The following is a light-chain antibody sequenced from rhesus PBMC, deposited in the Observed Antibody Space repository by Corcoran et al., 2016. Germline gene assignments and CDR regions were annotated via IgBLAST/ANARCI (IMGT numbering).Light chain of an antibody. J-gene: IGLJ6*01. CDR2: YSD. Sequence: QSVLTQPPSASEAPGQSVTIYCSERNSNIGINEVYWYQQLPGTAPKLLIYYSDQRPSGVPDRFSGSKSGKSASLAISGLRPADEDAYYCDSWDSSLSGDVFGSGTKLTVL. CDR3: DSWDSSLSGDV. CDR1: NSNIGINE. V-gene: IGLV1-72*02.